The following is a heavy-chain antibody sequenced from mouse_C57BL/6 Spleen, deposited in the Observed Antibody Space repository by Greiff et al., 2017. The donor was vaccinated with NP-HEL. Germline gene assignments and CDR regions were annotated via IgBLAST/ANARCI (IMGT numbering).Heavy chain of an antibody. CDR3: ARDDFEVTTWFAY. CDR1: GYTFTDYY. Sequence: QVQLQQSGPELVKPGASVKISCKASGYTFTDYYINWVKQRPGQGLEWIGWIFPGSGSTYYNEKFKGKATLTVDKSSSTAYMLLSSLTSEDSAVYYCARDDFEVTTWFAYWGKGTLVTVSA. CDR2: IFPGSGST. J-gene: IGHJ3*01. V-gene: IGHV1-75*01. D-gene: IGHD2-2*01.